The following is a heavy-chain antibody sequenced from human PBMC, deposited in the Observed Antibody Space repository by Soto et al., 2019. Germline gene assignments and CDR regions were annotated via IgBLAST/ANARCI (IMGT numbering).Heavy chain of an antibody. V-gene: IGHV3-48*03. CDR1: GFTFSNYE. CDR3: ARGRDCCGGRCKGNGMDV. CDR2: ISSSSTII. D-gene: IGHD2-15*01. J-gene: IGHJ6*01. Sequence: LRLSCAGSGFTFSNYEMNWVRQAPGKGLERVSYISSSSTIIHYADSVKGRFTISRDNSKNSMYVQMNSLRVEDTAVYYCARGRDCCGGRCKGNGMDVWGQGTKVTVCS.